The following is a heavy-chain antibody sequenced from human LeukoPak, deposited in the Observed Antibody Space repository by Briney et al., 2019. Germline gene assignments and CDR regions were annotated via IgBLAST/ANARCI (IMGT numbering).Heavy chain of an antibody. CDR1: GVSISRYY. CDR2: IYYSGST. CDR3: ATRGPFGEVAY. D-gene: IGHD3-10*01. J-gene: IGHJ4*02. Sequence: PEALSHTCTVSGVSISRYYWSWSRPPPGKGLGWLGYIYYSGSTSYTPSLKSRVSISVDTSNNQFSLKLRSVTGADAAEYYGATRGPFGEVAYWGEGTLAT. V-gene: IGHV4-59*01.